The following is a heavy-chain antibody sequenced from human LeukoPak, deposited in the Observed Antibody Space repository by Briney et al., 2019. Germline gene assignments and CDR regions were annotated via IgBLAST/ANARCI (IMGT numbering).Heavy chain of an antibody. J-gene: IGHJ4*02. CDR3: ARHEGLARPFDY. V-gene: IGHV4-59*08. D-gene: IGHD6-19*01. CDR1: GSSISNYY. Sequence: SETLSLTCSVSGSSISNYYWSWIRQSPGNGLEGIGYIYSTGSTDYNPSLKSRVTISVETSKNQFSLRLSSVTAADTAVYFCARHEGLARPFDYWGQGTLVPVSS. CDR2: IYSTGST.